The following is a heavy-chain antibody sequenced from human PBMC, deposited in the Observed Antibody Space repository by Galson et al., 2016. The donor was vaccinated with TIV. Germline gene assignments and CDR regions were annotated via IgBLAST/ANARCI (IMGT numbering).Heavy chain of an antibody. CDR3: ATIEGGCGSF. J-gene: IGHJ4*02. Sequence: SVKVSCKASGYTFTAYYVHWIRQAPGQGLEWMGWVYPNSGGAILAPKFEGRVIMTRDTSINTAYMELTSLTSDDTAVYFCATIEGGCGSFWGRGTLVTVSS. D-gene: IGHD3-10*01. V-gene: IGHV1-2*02. CDR1: GYTFTAYY. CDR2: VYPNSGGA.